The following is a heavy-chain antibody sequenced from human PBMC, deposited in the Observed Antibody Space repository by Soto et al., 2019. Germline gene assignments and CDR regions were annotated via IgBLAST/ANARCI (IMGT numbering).Heavy chain of an antibody. V-gene: IGHV4-31*03. CDR1: GGSSSSGGYY. CDR3: ARERPGVRGDISPAGYFDY. Sequence: QVQLQESCPGLVPPSQTLSLTCTVSGGSSSSGGYYWSWIRQHPGKGLAWIGYIYYSGSTYYNPSLKSRVTISGDTSRNQFSLKLSSVTAADTAVYYCARERPGVRGDISPAGYFDYWGQGTLDTVSS. J-gene: IGHJ4*02. CDR2: IYYSGST. D-gene: IGHD3-10*01.